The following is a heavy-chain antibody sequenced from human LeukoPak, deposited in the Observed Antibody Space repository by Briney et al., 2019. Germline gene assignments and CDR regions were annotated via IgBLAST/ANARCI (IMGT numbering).Heavy chain of an antibody. Sequence: GGSLRLSCAASGFTFSTYAMHWVRQAPGKGLDWVTFIRNDGSHKYYTDSVKGRFTISRDNSKNTLFLQMNSLRPEDTAVYYCAKAGGWYELYYMDVWGTGTTVTVSS. CDR1: GFTFSTYA. V-gene: IGHV3-30*02. CDR3: AKAGGWYELYYMDV. D-gene: IGHD6-19*01. J-gene: IGHJ6*03. CDR2: IRNDGSHK.